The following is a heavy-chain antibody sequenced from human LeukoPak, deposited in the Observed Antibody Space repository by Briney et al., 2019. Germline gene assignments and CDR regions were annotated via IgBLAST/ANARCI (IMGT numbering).Heavy chain of an antibody. CDR2: TSTSDGT. V-gene: IGHV3-66*01. D-gene: IGHD4-17*01. J-gene: IGHJ4*02. CDR3: LRSGE. CDR1: GFTVITSH. Sequence: GGSLRLSCPASGFTVITSHITWVRPAPGKGLEWVSHTSTSDGTHCADSVKGRFTVSRDNSENTFCLQMNSLRVEDTAVYYWLRSGEWGEGTIVTVCS.